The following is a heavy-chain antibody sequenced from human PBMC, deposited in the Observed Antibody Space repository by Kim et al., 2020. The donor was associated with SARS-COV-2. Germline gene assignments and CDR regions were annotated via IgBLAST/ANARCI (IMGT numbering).Heavy chain of an antibody. J-gene: IGHJ4*02. V-gene: IGHV3-23*01. CDR3: AKDQILRYFDWLSFTYYFDY. CDR2: ISGSGSNT. Sequence: GGSLRLSCAASGFTFSSYAMSWVRQAPGKGLEWVSAISGSGSNTYYADSVKGRFTISRDNSKNTLYLQMNSLRAEDTAVYYCAKDQILRYFDWLSFTYYFDYWGQGTLVTVSS. CDR1: GFTFSSYA. D-gene: IGHD3-9*01.